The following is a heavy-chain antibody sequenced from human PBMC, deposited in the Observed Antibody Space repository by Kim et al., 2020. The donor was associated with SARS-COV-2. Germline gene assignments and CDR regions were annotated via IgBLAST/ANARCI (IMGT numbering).Heavy chain of an antibody. D-gene: IGHD4-17*01. CDR3: ASPRSSTVVTPLQGFDY. J-gene: IGHJ4*02. CDR1: GFTFSSYS. Sequence: GGSLRLSCAASGFTFSSYSMNWVRQAPGKGLEWVSYISSSSSTIYYADSVKGRFTISRDNAKNSLYLQMNSLRDEDTAVYYCASPRSSTVVTPLQGFDYWGQGTLVTVSS. V-gene: IGHV3-48*02. CDR2: ISSSSSTI.